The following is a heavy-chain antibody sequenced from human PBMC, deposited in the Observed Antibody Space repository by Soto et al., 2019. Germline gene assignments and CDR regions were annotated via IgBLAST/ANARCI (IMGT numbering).Heavy chain of an antibody. CDR2: IYHSGST. J-gene: IGHJ6*02. V-gene: IGHV4-30-2*01. D-gene: IGHD4-4*01. CDR3: ARVGSNYYYYGMDV. Sequence: QLQLQESGSGLVKPSQTLSLTCAVSGGSISSGGYSWSWIRQPPGKGLEWIGYIYHSGSTYYNPSLKSRVTISVDRSKNQFSLKLSSVTSADTAVYYCARVGSNYYYYGMDVWGQGTTVTVSS. CDR1: GGSISSGGYS.